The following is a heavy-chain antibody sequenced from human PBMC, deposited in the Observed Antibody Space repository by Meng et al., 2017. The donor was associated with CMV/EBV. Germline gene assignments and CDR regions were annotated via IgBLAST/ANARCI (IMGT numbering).Heavy chain of an antibody. Sequence: HVQLLELGPGLVKPSETLHLTRTVSGGSISSYYWSWIRRPAGKGLEWIGRIYTSGSTNYNPSLKSRVTMSVDTSKNQFSLKLSSVTAADTAVYYCARGPEVDYGDYVGLDYWGQGTLVTVSS. J-gene: IGHJ4*02. CDR2: IYTSGST. D-gene: IGHD4-17*01. CDR3: ARGPEVDYGDYVGLDY. CDR1: GGSISSYY. V-gene: IGHV4-4*07.